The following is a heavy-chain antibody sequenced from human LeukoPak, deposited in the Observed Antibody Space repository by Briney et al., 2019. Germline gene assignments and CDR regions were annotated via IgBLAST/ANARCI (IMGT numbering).Heavy chain of an antibody. CDR2: LNQDGSEK. CDR1: GFTFSTFW. D-gene: IGHD1-1*01. CDR3: ARGGTFVSDY. Sequence: PGGSLRLSCAASGFTFSTFWVSWVRQAPGKGLEWVANLNQDGSEKYHVDSMKGRFTVSRDNAKNSLYLQMDSLRAEDTAMYYCARGGTFVSDYWGQGTLLTVSS. V-gene: IGHV3-7*01. J-gene: IGHJ4*02.